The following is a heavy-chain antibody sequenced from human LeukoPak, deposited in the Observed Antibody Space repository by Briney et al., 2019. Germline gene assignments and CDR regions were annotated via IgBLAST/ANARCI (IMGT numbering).Heavy chain of an antibody. D-gene: IGHD3-3*01. V-gene: IGHV3-48*01. Sequence: GGSLRLSCVTTGFTFSDYSMNWVRQAPGKGLEWISYITASSDNINYADSVKGRFTISRDNSKNTLYLQMNSLRAEDTAVYYCAKDTYDFWSGYFDYWGQGTLVTVSS. CDR2: ITASSDNI. CDR1: GFTFSDYS. J-gene: IGHJ4*02. CDR3: AKDTYDFWSGYFDY.